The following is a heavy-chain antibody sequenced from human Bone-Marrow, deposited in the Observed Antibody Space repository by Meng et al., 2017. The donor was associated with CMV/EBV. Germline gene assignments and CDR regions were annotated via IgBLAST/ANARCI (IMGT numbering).Heavy chain of an antibody. J-gene: IGHJ6*02. Sequence: FTFTSYGFNWVRQAPRQGLGWVSSISSSRSYISYADSVKGRFTISTDNAKNSLYLQMHSLRAEDTAVYYCSRDNDYGDHVDYYGMDVWGQGTTVTVSS. CDR2: ISSSRSYI. CDR1: FTFTSYG. CDR3: SRDNDYGDHVDYYGMDV. V-gene: IGHV3-21*01. D-gene: IGHD4-17*01.